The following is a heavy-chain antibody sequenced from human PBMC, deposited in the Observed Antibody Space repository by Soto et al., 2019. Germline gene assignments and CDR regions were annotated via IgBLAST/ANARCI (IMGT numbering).Heavy chain of an antibody. CDR2: IGPGGTT. J-gene: IGHJ4*02. Sequence: NPSETLSLTCGGYVGPFSGFYWNWIRQSPGKGLEWIGEIGPGGTTNYNPSLKSRLTMSLDTSARQVSLTLRSVTAADTAVYYCARSSPGYFATWLMFWGQGTQVTVSS. D-gene: IGHD2-15*01. V-gene: IGHV4-34*01. CDR1: VGPFSGFY. CDR3: ARSSPGYFATWLMF.